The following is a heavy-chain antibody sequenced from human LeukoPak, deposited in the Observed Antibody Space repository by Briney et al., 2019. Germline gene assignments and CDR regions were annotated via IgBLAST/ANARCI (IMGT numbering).Heavy chain of an antibody. CDR1: GFTFSSYG. Sequence: GGSLRLSCAASGFTFSSYGMHWVRQAPGKGLGWVAVISYDGSNKYYADSVKGRFTISRDNSKNTLYLQMNSLRAEDTAVYYCATTPASGYSYGLFQRETPMDVWGQGTTVTVSS. CDR2: ISYDGSNK. D-gene: IGHD5-18*01. J-gene: IGHJ6*02. CDR3: ATTPASGYSYGLFQRETPMDV. V-gene: IGHV3-30*03.